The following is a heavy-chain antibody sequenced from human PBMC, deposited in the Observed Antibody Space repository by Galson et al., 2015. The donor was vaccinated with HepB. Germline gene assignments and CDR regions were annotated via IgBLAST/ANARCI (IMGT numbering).Heavy chain of an antibody. CDR1: GFTFSSYG. CDR3: AKEYCSSTSCYYMDV. J-gene: IGHJ6*03. V-gene: IGHV3-30*18. D-gene: IGHD2-2*01. CDR2: ISYDGSNK. Sequence: SLRLSCAASGFTFSSYGMHWVRQAPGKGLEWVAVISYDGSNKYYADSVKGRFTISRDNSKNTLYLQMNSLRAEDTAVYYCAKEYCSSTSCYYMDVWGKGTTVTVSS.